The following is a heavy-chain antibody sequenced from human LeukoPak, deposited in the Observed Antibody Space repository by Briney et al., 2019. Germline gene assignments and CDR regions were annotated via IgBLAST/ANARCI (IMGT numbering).Heavy chain of an antibody. CDR2: ISGSGDRT. D-gene: IGHD5-24*01. CDR1: GFPLSSYA. Sequence: SLRLSCSASGFPLSSYAVSWVRQAPGKGLEWVSAISGSGDRTYYVDSVKGRFTISRDNSKNTLCLQMNSLRVEDTAVYYCAKSSGYTDYWGQGTLVTVSS. J-gene: IGHJ4*02. CDR3: AKSSGYTDY. V-gene: IGHV3-23*01.